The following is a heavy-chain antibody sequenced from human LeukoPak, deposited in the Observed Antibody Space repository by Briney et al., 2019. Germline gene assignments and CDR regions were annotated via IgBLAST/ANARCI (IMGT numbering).Heavy chain of an antibody. CDR1: GFTFSGSA. CDR2: IRSKANSYAT. Sequence: GGSLRLSCAASGFTFSGSAMHWVRQASGKGLEWVGRIRSKANSYATAYAASVKGRFTISRDDSKNTAYLQMNSLKTEDTAVYYCTRHSKGAIFGVVSNYWGQGTLVTVSS. CDR3: TRHSKGAIFGVVSNY. V-gene: IGHV3-73*01. J-gene: IGHJ4*02. D-gene: IGHD3-3*01.